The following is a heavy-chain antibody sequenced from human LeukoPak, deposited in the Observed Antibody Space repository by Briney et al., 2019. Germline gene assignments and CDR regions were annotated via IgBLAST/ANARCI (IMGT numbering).Heavy chain of an antibody. D-gene: IGHD3-22*01. J-gene: IGHJ4*02. CDR1: GFNFDDYA. V-gene: IGHV3-43*02. CDR3: AKDYDRTGYYFDY. Sequence: GGSLRLSCAASGFNFDDYAMHWVRQAPGKGLEWVSLISGEGDNIYYADSVKGRFTISRDNSENSLYLQMNSLGTEDTAIYYCAKDYDRTGYYFDYWGQGTLVTVSS. CDR2: ISGEGDNI.